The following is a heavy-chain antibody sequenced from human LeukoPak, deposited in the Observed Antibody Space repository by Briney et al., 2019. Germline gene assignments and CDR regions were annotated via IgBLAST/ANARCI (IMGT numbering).Heavy chain of an antibody. V-gene: IGHV3-7*03. D-gene: IGHD3-22*01. CDR2: IETDGDEK. Sequence: GGSLRLSCVASGFTFSDYWMSWVRQAPGMGLEWVANIETDGDEKNYVDSVKGRFTISRDNARNSLYLQMNSLRAEDTAVYYCAKDPTMIVVVIPDYWGQGTLVTVSS. J-gene: IGHJ4*02. CDR3: AKDPTMIVVVIPDY. CDR1: GFTFSDYW.